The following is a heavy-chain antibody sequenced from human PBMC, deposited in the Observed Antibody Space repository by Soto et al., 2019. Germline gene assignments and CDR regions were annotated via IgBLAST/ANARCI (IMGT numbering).Heavy chain of an antibody. Sequence: GESLKISCKGSGYSFTTYWIGWVRQMPGKGLEWMGIIYPGDSDARYSPSFQGQVTISADKSISTAYLQWSSLKASDTAMYYCARRGYCSGGSCFSASFDIWGQGTMVTVSS. D-gene: IGHD2-15*01. V-gene: IGHV5-51*01. CDR3: ARRGYCSGGSCFSASFDI. CDR1: GYSFTTYW. CDR2: IYPGDSDA. J-gene: IGHJ3*02.